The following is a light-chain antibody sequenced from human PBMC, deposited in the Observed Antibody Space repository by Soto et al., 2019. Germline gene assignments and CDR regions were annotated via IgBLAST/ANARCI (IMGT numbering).Light chain of an antibody. Sequence: QSALTQPASVSGSPGQSITIPCTGTISDIGSYNYVSWYQQHPGKAPKLMIYDVSNRPSGISNRFSGSKSGNTASLTISGLQAEDEADYYCNSYTSSSTFVFGTGTKVTVL. CDR2: DVS. J-gene: IGLJ1*01. CDR3: NSYTSSSTFV. CDR1: ISDIGSYNY. V-gene: IGLV2-14*01.